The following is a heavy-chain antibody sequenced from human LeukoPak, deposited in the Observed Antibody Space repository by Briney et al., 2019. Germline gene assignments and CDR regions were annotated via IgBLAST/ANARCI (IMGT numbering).Heavy chain of an antibody. J-gene: IGHJ5*02. D-gene: IGHD1-1*01. Sequence: GGSLRLSCAASGFTFSDYYMSWIRQAPGKGLEWVSYISSSGSTIYYADSVKGRFTISRDNAKNSLYLQMNSLRAEDTAVYYCAREGNWIEINWFDPWGQGTLVTVSS. CDR2: ISSSGSTI. V-gene: IGHV3-11*04. CDR1: GFTFSDYY. CDR3: AREGNWIEINWFDP.